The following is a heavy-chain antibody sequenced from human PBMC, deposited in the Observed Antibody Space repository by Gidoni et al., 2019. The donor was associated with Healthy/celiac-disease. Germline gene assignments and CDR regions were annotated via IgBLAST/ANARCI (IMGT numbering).Heavy chain of an antibody. Sequence: QVQMVQSDAEVKKPGSSVKVSCKASGGTFTSSAISWVRQAPGHGLEWMGGIIPSFGTANYAQKFQSRVTITADESTSTAYMQRSSLRSEDTGVCYCAGGITGASNFDYWGQGTLVTVSS. D-gene: IGHD1-7*01. V-gene: IGHV1-69*01. CDR2: IIPSFGTA. CDR3: AGGITGASNFDY. J-gene: IGHJ4*02. CDR1: GGTFTSSA.